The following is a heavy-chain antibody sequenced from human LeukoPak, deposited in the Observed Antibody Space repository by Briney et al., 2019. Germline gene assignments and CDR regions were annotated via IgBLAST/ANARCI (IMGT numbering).Heavy chain of an antibody. CDR1: GGSFSGYY. CDR2: INHSGST. V-gene: IGHV4-34*01. J-gene: IGHJ3*02. Sequence: SETLSLTCAVYGGSFSGYYWSWIRQPPGKGLEWIGEINHSGSTNYNPSLKSRVRTSVDTSKKQFSLKLSSVTAADTAVYYCARAPRGVVVKSDAFDIWGQGTMVTVSS. CDR3: ARAPRGVVVKSDAFDI. D-gene: IGHD2-15*01.